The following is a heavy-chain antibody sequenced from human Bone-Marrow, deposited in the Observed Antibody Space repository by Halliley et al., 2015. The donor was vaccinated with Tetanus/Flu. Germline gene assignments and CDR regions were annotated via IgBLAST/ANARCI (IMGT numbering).Heavy chain of an antibody. Sequence: LEWIGWVHYSGYTNYNPSLKNRVAISMDTSKNQYSLRLTSVTAADTAMYYCAREYSSFDYWGQGTLVTVSS. CDR2: VHYSGYT. J-gene: IGHJ4*02. CDR3: AREYSSFDY. D-gene: IGHD6-19*01. V-gene: IGHV4-59*01.